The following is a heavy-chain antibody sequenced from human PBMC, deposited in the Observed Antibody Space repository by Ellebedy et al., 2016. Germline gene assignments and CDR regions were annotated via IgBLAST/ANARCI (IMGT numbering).Heavy chain of an antibody. CDR3: ARESIAAAGTGEAEFDY. V-gene: IGHV3-21*01. CDR2: ISSSSSYI. CDR1: GFTFSSYS. D-gene: IGHD6-13*01. J-gene: IGHJ4*02. Sequence: GGSLRLSCAASGFTFSSYSMNWVRQAPGKGLEWVSSISSSSSYIYYADSVKGRFTISRDNAKNSLYLQMNSLRAEDTAVYYCARESIAAAGTGEAEFDYWGQGTLVTVSS.